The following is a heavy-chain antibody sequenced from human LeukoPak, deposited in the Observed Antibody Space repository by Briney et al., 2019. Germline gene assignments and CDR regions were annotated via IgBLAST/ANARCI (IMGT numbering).Heavy chain of an antibody. J-gene: IGHJ5*02. V-gene: IGHV4-4*09. CDR3: ARSDYDFWSGYNWFDP. CDR1: GGSISSYY. CDR2: IYTSGST. Sequence: SESLSLTCTVSGGSISSYYWSWIRQPPGKGLEWIGYIYTSGSTNYNPSLKSRVTISVDTSKNQFSLKLSSVTAADTAVYYCARSDYDFWSGYNWFDPWGQGTLVTVSS. D-gene: IGHD3-3*01.